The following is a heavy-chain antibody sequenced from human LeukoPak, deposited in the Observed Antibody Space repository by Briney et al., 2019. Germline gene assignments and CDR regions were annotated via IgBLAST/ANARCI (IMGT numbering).Heavy chain of an antibody. CDR1: GGTFSSYA. Sequence: GASVKVSCKASGGTFSSYAISWVRQAPGQGLEWMGXXIPILGIANYAQKFQGRVTITADKSTSTAYMELSSLRSEDTAVYYCARDAPSYGSGSYYFDYWGQGTLVTVSS. V-gene: IGHV1-69*10. CDR3: ARDAPSYGSGSYYFDY. J-gene: IGHJ4*02. D-gene: IGHD3-10*01. CDR2: XIPILGIA.